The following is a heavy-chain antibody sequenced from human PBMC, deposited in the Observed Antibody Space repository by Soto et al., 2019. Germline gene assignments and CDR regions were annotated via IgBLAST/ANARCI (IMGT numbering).Heavy chain of an antibody. CDR1: GFTFSSYW. V-gene: IGHV3-74*01. CDR3: VKDLSVDSGSDYNPVWFDY. D-gene: IGHD1-26*01. J-gene: IGHJ4*02. Sequence: PGGSLRLSCAASGFTFSSYWMHWVRQAPGKGLVWVSRINSDGSSTSYADSVKGRFTISRDNAKNTLYLQMNSLRAEDTAVYYCVKDLSVDSGSDYNPVWFDYWGQGTLVTVSS. CDR2: INSDGSST.